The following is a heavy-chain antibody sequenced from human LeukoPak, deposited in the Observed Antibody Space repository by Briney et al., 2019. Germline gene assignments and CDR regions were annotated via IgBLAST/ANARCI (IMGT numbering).Heavy chain of an antibody. CDR1: GFTLSNYW. J-gene: IGHJ1*01. CDR3: ARGIGSAWYIYFQH. Sequence: PGGSLRLSCAASGFTLSNYWMSWVRQAPGKGLEWVANIKQDGSEEYYVDSVKGRFTISRDNAKNSLYLQMNSLRADDTAVYYCARGIGSAWYIYFQHWGQGILVTVSS. CDR2: IKQDGSEE. V-gene: IGHV3-7*05. D-gene: IGHD6-13*01.